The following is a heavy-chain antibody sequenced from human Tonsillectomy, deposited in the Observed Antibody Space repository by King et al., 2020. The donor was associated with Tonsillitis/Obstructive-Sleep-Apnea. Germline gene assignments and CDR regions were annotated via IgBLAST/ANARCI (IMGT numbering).Heavy chain of an antibody. CDR2: IFSNDEK. D-gene: IGHD3-9*01. Sequence: IGVSWIRQPPGKALEWLAHIFSNDEKSYSTSLKSRLTISKDTSKSQVVLTMTNMDPVDTATYYCARGVFDWYGGYFDYWGQGTLVTVSS. V-gene: IGHV2-26*01. CDR1: IG. CDR3: ARGVFDWYGGYFDY. J-gene: IGHJ4*02.